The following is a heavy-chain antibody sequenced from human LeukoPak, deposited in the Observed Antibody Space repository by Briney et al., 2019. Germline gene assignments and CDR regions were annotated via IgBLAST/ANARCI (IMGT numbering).Heavy chain of an antibody. CDR1: GYTFTSYD. J-gene: IGHJ6*03. V-gene: IGHV1-8*03. CDR3: ASGWLVRTGRYYYYYMDV. D-gene: IGHD6-19*01. Sequence: ASVKVSCKASGYTFTSYDINWVRQATGQGLEWMGWMNPNSGNTGYAQKFQGRVTITRNTSISTAYMELSSLRSEDTAVYYCASGWLVRTGRYYYYYMDVWGKGTTVTVSS. CDR2: MNPNSGNT.